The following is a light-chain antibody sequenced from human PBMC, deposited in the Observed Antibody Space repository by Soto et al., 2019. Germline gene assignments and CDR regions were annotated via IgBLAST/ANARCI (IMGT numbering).Light chain of an antibody. CDR3: SSYTTSSTFV. J-gene: IGLJ1*01. CDR2: DVS. V-gene: IGLV2-14*01. CDR1: SSDVGRYDF. Sequence: QSVLAQPASLSGSPGQSITISCTGTSSDVGRYDFVSWFQQHPGKAPKLMIYDVSIRPSGVSDHFSGSKSGNTASLTISGLQAEDEADYYCSSYTTSSTFVFGTGTKVT.